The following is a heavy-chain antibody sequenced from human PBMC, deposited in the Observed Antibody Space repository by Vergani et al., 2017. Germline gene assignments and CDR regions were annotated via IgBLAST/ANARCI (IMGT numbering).Heavy chain of an antibody. D-gene: IGHD3-10*01. CDR1: GYIFSNFW. CDR2: IYPGDSEV. Sequence: EKQLVQSGSETKKPGESLKISCQAFGYIFSNFWIGWVRQRPGRGLEWMGIIYPGDSEVKSNPTFRGQVIFSVDTSVNTAYLQWRSLQASDTATYFCANGGHGSENGGALQLWGQGTNITVSS. CDR3: ANGGHGSENGGALQL. V-gene: IGHV5-51*01. J-gene: IGHJ3*01.